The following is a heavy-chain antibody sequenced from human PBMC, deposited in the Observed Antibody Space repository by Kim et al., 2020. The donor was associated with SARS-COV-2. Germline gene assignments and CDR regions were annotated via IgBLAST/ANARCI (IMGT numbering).Heavy chain of an antibody. D-gene: IGHD6-19*01. CDR3: ARSRGSGWFQDY. Sequence: DYAVSVKSRITINPDTSKNQFSLQLNSVTPEDTAVYYCARSRGSGWFQDYWGQGTLVTVSS. V-gene: IGHV6-1*01. J-gene: IGHJ4*02.